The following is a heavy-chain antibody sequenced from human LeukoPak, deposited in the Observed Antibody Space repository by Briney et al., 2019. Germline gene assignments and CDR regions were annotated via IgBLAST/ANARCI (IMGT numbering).Heavy chain of an antibody. CDR3: AELGITMIGGV. J-gene: IGHJ6*04. Sequence: GGSLRLSCAASGFTFSSYEMNWVRQTPGKGLEWVSAISGSGGSTYYADSVKGRFTISRDNAKNSLYLQMNSLRAEDTDVYYCAELGITMIGGVWGKGTTVTISS. D-gene: IGHD3-10*02. CDR1: GFTFSSYE. CDR2: ISGSGGST. V-gene: IGHV3-48*03.